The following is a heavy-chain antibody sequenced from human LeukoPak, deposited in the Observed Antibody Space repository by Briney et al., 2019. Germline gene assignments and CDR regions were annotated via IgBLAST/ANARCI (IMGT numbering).Heavy chain of an antibody. Sequence: WIGWVRQPPGKGLEWIGEIYHSGSTNYNPSLKSRVTISVDKSKNQFSLKLSSVTAADTAVYYCARAPLGALDYWGQGTLVTVSS. CDR1: W. V-gene: IGHV4-4*02. CDR3: ARAPLGALDY. CDR2: IYHSGST. D-gene: IGHD1-26*01. J-gene: IGHJ4*02.